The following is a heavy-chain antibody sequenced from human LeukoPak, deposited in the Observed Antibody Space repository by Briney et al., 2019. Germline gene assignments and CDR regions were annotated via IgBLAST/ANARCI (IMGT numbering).Heavy chain of an antibody. V-gene: IGHV3-30*03. CDR2: ISYDGSNK. J-gene: IGHJ4*02. Sequence: GRSLRLSCAASGFTFSSCGMHWVRQAPGKGLEWVAVISYDGSNKYYADSVKGRFTISRDTSKNTVSLQMNSLRAEDTAVYYCAGDKTTGGWYEFDYWGQGTLVTVSS. CDR3: AGDKTTGGWYEFDY. D-gene: IGHD6-19*01. CDR1: GFTFSSCG.